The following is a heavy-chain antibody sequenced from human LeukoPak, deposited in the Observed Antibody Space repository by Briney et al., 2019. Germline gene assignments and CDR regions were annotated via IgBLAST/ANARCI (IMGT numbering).Heavy chain of an antibody. D-gene: IGHD3-10*01. CDR3: ARSRDPTYYYGSGSSFDY. J-gene: IGHJ4*02. CDR1: GFTFSDYY. Sequence: GGSLRLSCAASGFTFSDYYMSWIRQAPGKGLEWISYVSSSDTTTYYADSVKGRFTISRDNAKNSLYLQMNSLRAEDTAVYYCARSRDPTYYYGSGSSFDYWGQGTLVTVSS. V-gene: IGHV3-11*04. CDR2: VSSSDTTT.